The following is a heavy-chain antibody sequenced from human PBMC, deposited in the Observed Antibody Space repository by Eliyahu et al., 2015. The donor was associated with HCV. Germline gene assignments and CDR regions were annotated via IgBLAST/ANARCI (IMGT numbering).Heavy chain of an antibody. D-gene: IGHD6-13*01. CDR1: GFTFGAYA. Sequence: EVQVLESGGGLVQPGGSLRLSCAASGFTFGAYAMNWVRQAPGKGLEYVSGINSRGGNSNTYYADSVKGRFTISRDNSKNVVFLQINSLTTGDTAVYYCAKGKGAAVNYYFDYWGQGTLVTVSS. CDR3: AKGKGAAVNYYFDY. CDR2: INSRGGNSNT. J-gene: IGHJ4*02. V-gene: IGHV3-23*01.